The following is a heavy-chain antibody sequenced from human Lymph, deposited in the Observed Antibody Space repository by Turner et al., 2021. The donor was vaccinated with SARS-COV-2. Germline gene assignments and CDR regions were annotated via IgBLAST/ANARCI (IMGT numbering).Heavy chain of an antibody. CDR1: GFTFSSYA. CDR3: AKKEMAMIVVVSTLFDY. J-gene: IGHJ4*02. CDR2: ISGSGGSK. D-gene: IGHD3-22*01. V-gene: IGHV3-23*01. Sequence: EVQLLESGGGLVQPGGSLGPSCAASGFTFSSYAMSWVRQAPGKGLEWVSVISGSGGSKYYADSVKGRFTISRDNSKNTLYLQMNSLRAEDTAVYYCAKKEMAMIVVVSTLFDYWGQGTLVTVSS.